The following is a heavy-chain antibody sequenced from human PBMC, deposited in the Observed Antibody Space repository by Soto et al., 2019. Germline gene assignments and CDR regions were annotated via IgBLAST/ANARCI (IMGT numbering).Heavy chain of an antibody. J-gene: IGHJ6*02. CDR3: ARGTYYDFWSGHYYYGMDV. CDR2: MNPNSGNT. V-gene: IGHV1-8*01. Sequence: ASVKVSCKASGYTFTSYDINCVRQATGQGLEWMGWMNPNSGNTGYAQKFQGRVTMTRNTSISTAYMELSSLRSEDTAVYYCARGTYYDFWSGHYYYGMDVWGQGTTVTVSS. D-gene: IGHD3-3*01. CDR1: GYTFTSYD.